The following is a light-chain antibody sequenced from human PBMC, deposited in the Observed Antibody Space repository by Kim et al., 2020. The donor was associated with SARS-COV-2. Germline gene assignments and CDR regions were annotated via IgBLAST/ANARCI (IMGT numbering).Light chain of an antibody. Sequence: SYELTQPPSVSLAPGETARITCGGNKIGDINVHWYQQRPGQAPVLVISDDSDRPSGIPERFSGSNSGNTATLTINRVEDVDEADYYCQVWDGSSDHWVFGGGTQLTVL. J-gene: IGLJ3*02. CDR3: QVWDGSSDHWV. V-gene: IGLV3-21*02. CDR1: KIGDIN. CDR2: DDS.